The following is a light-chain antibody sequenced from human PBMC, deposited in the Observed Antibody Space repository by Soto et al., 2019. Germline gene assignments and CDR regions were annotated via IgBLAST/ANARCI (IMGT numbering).Light chain of an antibody. Sequence: EIVLTQSPGTLSLSPGERATLCCRASQSVSSSYLAWYQQKPGQAPRLLIYGASSRATGIPDRFSGSGSGTDFTLTISRLEPEDFAVYYCQQYGSSRVTFGPGTKVDIK. CDR1: QSVSSSY. J-gene: IGKJ3*01. CDR2: GAS. CDR3: QQYGSSRVT. V-gene: IGKV3-20*01.